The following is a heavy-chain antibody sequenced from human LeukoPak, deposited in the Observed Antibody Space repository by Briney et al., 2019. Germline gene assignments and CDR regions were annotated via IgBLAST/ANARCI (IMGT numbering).Heavy chain of an antibody. CDR2: ISSSGSTI. CDR1: GFTFSDSY. V-gene: IGHV3-11*01. J-gene: IGHJ4*02. CDR3: ARGKYSFDY. Sequence: PGGSLRLSCAASGFTFSDSYMSWIRQAPGKGLEYISYISSSGSTIYYADSVKGRFTLSRDNAKNSLSVEMNSLRAEDTAVYYCARGKYSFDYWGQGTLVTVSS.